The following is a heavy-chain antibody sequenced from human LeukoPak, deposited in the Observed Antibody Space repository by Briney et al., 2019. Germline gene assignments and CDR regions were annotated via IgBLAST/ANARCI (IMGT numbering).Heavy chain of an antibody. V-gene: IGHV4-30-4*08. D-gene: IGHD3-22*01. Sequence: MTSQTLSLTCTVSGASISSGDYFWSWIRQPPGKGLEWIGYIYYSGSAYYNPSLKSRVTISVDTSKNQFSLKLSPVTAADTAVYYCARDPHYHDRSGSFVWGQGTMVTVSS. CDR2: IYYSGSA. CDR3: ARDPHYHDRSGSFV. J-gene: IGHJ3*01. CDR1: GASISSGDYF.